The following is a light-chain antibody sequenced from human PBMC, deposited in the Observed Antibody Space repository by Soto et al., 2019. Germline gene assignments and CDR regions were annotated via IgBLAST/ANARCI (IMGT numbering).Light chain of an antibody. CDR1: QSISDL. CDR3: QQYDNYSP. CDR2: KAS. V-gene: IGKV1-5*03. J-gene: IGKJ4*02. Sequence: IQMTQSPSTLSASVGDRVTITCRASQSISDLLAWYQQKPGEAPKLLIYKASSLESGVPSRFSDSGSGTEFSLTISSLQPDDFATYYCQQYDNYSPFGGGTKVEIK.